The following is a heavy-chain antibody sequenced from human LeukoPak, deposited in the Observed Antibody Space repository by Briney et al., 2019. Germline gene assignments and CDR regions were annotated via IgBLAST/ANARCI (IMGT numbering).Heavy chain of an antibody. D-gene: IGHD3-10*01. CDR1: GFTFTSYG. CDR2: IWYDGSNK. Sequence: GGSLRLSCAASGFTFTSYGMHWVRHAPGKGLEWVAVIWYDGSNKYYADSVRGRFTISRDNSKNTLYLQMNTLRAEDTAVYYCARGLRGVIDYYYYYMDVWGKGTTVTVSS. V-gene: IGHV3-33*01. J-gene: IGHJ6*03. CDR3: ARGLRGVIDYYYYYMDV.